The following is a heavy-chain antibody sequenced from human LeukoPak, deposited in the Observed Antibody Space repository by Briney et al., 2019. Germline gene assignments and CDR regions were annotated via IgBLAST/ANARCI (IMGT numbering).Heavy chain of an antibody. J-gene: IGHJ4*02. CDR2: IKSKTDGGTT. D-gene: IGHD6-19*01. CDR3: TTYIAVAGGFDY. CDR1: GFTSRNAW. V-gene: IGHV3-15*01. Sequence: PGGSLRLSCAASGFTSRNAWISWVPRAPGKGLEGVGRIKSKTDGGTTDYAAPVKGRFTISRDDSKNTLYLQMNSLKTEDTAVYYCTTYIAVAGGFDYWGQGTLVTVSS.